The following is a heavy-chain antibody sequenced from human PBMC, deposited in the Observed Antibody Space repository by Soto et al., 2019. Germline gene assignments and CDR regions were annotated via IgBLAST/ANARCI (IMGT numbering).Heavy chain of an antibody. J-gene: IGHJ5*02. CDR1: GGSISSSSYY. D-gene: IGHD3-3*01. CDR2: IYYSGST. CDR3: ARQEEDDFWSGYPATYNWFDP. V-gene: IGHV4-39*01. Sequence: TSETLSLTCTVSGGSISSSSYYWGWIRQPPGKGLEWIGSIYYSGSTYYNPSLKSRVTISVDTSKNQFSLKLSSVTAADTAVYYCARQEEDDFWSGYPATYNWFDPWGQGTLVTVSS.